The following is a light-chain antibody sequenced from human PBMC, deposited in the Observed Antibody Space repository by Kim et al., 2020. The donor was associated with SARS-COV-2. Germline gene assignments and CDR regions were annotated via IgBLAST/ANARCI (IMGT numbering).Light chain of an antibody. CDR1: TGAVTIGHN. Sequence: PGQTVTETGGSGTGAVTIGHNPTWFRQKTGQAPRTLIYDTRINHSWTPARFAGSLLGGKAALTLSGAQPEDEAEYYCLLSYSGARVFGGGTQLTVL. CDR2: DTR. CDR3: LLSYSGARV. V-gene: IGLV7-46*01. J-gene: IGLJ2*01.